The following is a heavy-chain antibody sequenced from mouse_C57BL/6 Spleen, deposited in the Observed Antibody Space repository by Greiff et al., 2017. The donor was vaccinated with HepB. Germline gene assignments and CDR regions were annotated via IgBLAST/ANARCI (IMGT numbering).Heavy chain of an antibody. CDR1: GYSITSGYY. Sequence: VQLKESGPGLVKPSQSLSLTCSVTGYSITSGYYWNWIRQFPGNKLEWMGYISYDGSNNYNPSLKNRISITRDTSKNQFFLKLNSVTTEDTATYYCAREDDGYPLYFDYWGQGTTLTVSS. CDR3: AREDDGYPLYFDY. CDR2: ISYDGSN. V-gene: IGHV3-6*01. J-gene: IGHJ2*01. D-gene: IGHD2-3*01.